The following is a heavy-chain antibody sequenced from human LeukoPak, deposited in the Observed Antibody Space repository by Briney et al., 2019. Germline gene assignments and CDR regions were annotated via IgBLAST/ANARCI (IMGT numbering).Heavy chain of an antibody. D-gene: IGHD3-22*01. CDR2: ISAYNGNT. V-gene: IGHV1-18*01. CDR1: GYTFTSYG. J-gene: IGHJ3*02. CDR3: ARDRGYYDSSGFVTSFDI. Sequence: ASVTVSCTASGYTFTSYGISWVRQAPGQGLEWMGWISAYNGNTNYAQKLRGRVTMTTDTSTSTAYMELRSLRSDDTAVYYCARDRGYYDSSGFVTSFDIWGQGTMVTVSS.